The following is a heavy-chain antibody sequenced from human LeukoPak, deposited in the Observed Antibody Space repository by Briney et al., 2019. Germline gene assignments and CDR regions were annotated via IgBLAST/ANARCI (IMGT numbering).Heavy chain of an antibody. Sequence: SETLSLTCTVSGGSISSYYWSWIRQPPGKGLEWIGYIYTSGSTNYNPSLKSRVTISVDTSKNQFSLKLGSVTAADTAVYYCARLANSSSNRNYYYYYMDVWGKGTTVTVSS. J-gene: IGHJ6*03. CDR2: IYTSGST. V-gene: IGHV4-4*09. D-gene: IGHD6-6*01. CDR1: GGSISSYY. CDR3: ARLANSSSNRNYYYYYMDV.